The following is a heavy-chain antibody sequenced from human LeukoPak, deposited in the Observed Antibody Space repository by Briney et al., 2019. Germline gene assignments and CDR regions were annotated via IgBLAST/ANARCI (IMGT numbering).Heavy chain of an antibody. Sequence: SVKVSCKASGGTFSSYAISWVRQAPGQGLEWMGRIIPILGIANYAQKFQGRVTITADKSTSTAYMELSSLRSEDTAVYYCASGGDSSWSVLYDYWGQGTLDTVSS. CDR3: ASGGDSSWSVLYDY. CDR1: GGTFSSYA. CDR2: IIPILGIA. D-gene: IGHD6-13*01. J-gene: IGHJ4*02. V-gene: IGHV1-69*04.